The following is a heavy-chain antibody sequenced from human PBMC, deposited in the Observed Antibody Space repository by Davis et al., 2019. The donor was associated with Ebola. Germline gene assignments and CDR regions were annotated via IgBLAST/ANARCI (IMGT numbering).Heavy chain of an antibody. CDR3: AREGSRWLQTL. J-gene: IGHJ3*01. Sequence: GGSLRLSCAASGFTFSSYAMSWVRQAPGKGLEWVANIKQDGSEKYYVDSVKGRFTISRDNAKNSLYLQMNSLRAEDTAVYYCAREGSRWLQTLWGQGTMVTVSS. CDR2: IKQDGSEK. CDR1: GFTFSSYA. V-gene: IGHV3-7*01. D-gene: IGHD5-24*01.